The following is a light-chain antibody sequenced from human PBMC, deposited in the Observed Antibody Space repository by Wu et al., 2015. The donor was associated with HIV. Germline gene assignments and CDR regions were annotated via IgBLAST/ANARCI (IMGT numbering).Light chain of an antibody. Sequence: DIQMTQSPSSLSASVGDRVTITCRSSQTISTYLNWYQQKLGKAPKLLISSASNLQSGVPSRFSGSGSGTDFSFTISSLQPEDFATYYCQQYDNLPITFGQGTRLEIK. CDR2: SAS. CDR3: QQYDNLPIT. V-gene: IGKV1-33*01. J-gene: IGKJ5*01. CDR1: QTISTY.